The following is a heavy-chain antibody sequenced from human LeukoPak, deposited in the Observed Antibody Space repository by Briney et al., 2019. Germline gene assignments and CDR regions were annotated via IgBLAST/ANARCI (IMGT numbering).Heavy chain of an antibody. CDR3: AKGYSSSWYKFGY. CDR1: GFAFSSYA. J-gene: IGHJ4*02. V-gene: IGHV3-23*01. CDR2: ISGSGGST. Sequence: PGGSLRLSCAASGFAFSSYAMSWVRQAPGKGLEWVSAISGSGGSTYYADSVKGRFTISRDNSKNTLYLQMNSLRAEDTAVYYCAKGYSSSWYKFGYWGQGTLVTVSS. D-gene: IGHD6-13*01.